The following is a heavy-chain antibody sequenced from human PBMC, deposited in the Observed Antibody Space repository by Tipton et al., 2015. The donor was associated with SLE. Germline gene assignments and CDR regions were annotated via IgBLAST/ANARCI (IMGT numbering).Heavy chain of an antibody. CDR1: GGSFSGYY. V-gene: IGHV4-59*07. J-gene: IGHJ4*01. CDR3: ARSTPDEFDF. CDR2: IFYTGST. D-gene: IGHD5/OR15-5a*01. Sequence: TLSLTCAVYGGSFSGYYWSWIRQPPGKGLEWIGYIFYTGSTDCNPSLKSRVSMSVDTSKNRFSLKLKTVTAADTAVYYCARSTPDEFDFWGHGTLVTASS.